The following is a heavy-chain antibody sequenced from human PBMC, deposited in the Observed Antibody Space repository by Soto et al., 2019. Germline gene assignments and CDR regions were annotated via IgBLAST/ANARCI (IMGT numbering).Heavy chain of an antibody. CDR1: GCTFSSYA. J-gene: IGHJ4*02. Sequence: QVQLVESGGGVVQPGRSLRLSCGASGCTFSSYAMHWVRQAPGKGLEWVAVISYDGSNKYYADSVKGRFTISRDNSKNTLYLQMNSLRAEDTAVYYCARGSYCSGGSCVDTAMVTYYWGQGTLVTVSS. D-gene: IGHD2-15*01. V-gene: IGHV3-30-3*01. CDR3: ARGSYCSGGSCVDTAMVTYY. CDR2: ISYDGSNK.